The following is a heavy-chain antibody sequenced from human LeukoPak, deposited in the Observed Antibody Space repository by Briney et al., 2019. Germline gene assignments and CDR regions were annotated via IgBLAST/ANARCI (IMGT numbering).Heavy chain of an antibody. J-gene: IGHJ4*02. CDR1: GGPISSGGDS. CDR2: IYHRGST. D-gene: IGHD3-10*01. V-gene: IGHV4-30-2*01. Sequence: AQTLSLTCALSGGPISSGGDSWSWIRQPPGEGLEWFGYIYHRGSTYYSPSLKSRVTISEDRSKNQFPLKLSSVTAADTAVYYCASLYYYGSGTKKGGYFDYWGQGTLVTVSS. CDR3: ASLYYYGSGTKKGGYFDY.